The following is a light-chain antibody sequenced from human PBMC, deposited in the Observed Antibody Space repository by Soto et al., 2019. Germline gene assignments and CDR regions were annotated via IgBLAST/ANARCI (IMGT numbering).Light chain of an antibody. J-gene: IGKJ1*01. CDR3: QQYQTYPWT. CDR2: KVS. CDR1: QSISTW. Sequence: DVQMTQSASTLSASVGDRVTITCRASQSISTWLAWYQQKPGKAPKLLIHKVSNLQSGVPSRFSGTASGTEFSLTITSLQPDDFATYFCQQYQTYPWTFGQGTKVDIK. V-gene: IGKV1-5*03.